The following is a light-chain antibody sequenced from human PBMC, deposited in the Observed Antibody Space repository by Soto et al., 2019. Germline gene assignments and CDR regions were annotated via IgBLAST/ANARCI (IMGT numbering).Light chain of an antibody. V-gene: IGKV3D-20*02. Sequence: EIVLTQSPGTLSLSPGERATLSCRASQSVSSSYLAWYQQKPGQAPRLLIYDACNRATGIPARFSGSGSGTDFTLTISSLQPEDSATYYCLQDINYPWTFGQGTKVDI. CDR2: DAC. J-gene: IGKJ1*01. CDR3: LQDINYPWT. CDR1: QSVSSSY.